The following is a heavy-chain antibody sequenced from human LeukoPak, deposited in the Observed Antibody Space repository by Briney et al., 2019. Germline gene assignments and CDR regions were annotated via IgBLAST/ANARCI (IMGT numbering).Heavy chain of an antibody. J-gene: IGHJ5*02. CDR2: ISAYNGNT. CDR3: ARDRVTGTTRLFDP. CDR1: GYTFTSYG. D-gene: IGHD1-7*01. V-gene: IGHV1-18*01. Sequence: ASVKVSCKASGYTFTSYGISWVRQALGQGLEWMGWISAYNGNTNYAQKFQGRVTMTTDTSTSTAYMELRSLRYDDTAVYYCARDRVTGTTRLFDPWGQGTLVTVSS.